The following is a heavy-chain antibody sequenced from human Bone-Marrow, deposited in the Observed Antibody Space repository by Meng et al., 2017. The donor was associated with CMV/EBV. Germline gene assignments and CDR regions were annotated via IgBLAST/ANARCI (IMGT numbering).Heavy chain of an antibody. V-gene: IGHV4-61*01. D-gene: IGHD6-13*01. J-gene: IGHJ4*02. CDR2: IFYSGST. Sequence: SETLSLTCTVSGGSINSGSYYWSWIRQPPGKGLEWIGYIFYSGSTNYNPSLKSRVTISVDTSKNQFPLKLNSVTAADTAVYYCALRFIASNTWYEADYWGQGALVTVSS. CDR1: GGSINSGSYY. CDR3: ALRFIASNTWYEADY.